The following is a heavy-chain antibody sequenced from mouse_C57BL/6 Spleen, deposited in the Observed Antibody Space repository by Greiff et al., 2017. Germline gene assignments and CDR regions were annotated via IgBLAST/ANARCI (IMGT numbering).Heavy chain of an antibody. CDR3: AREGRFTTVVPLDY. V-gene: IGHV1-7*01. Sequence: QVQLKQSGAELAKPGASVKLSCKASGYTFTSYWMHWVKQRPGQGLEWIGYINPSSGYTKYNQKFKDKATLAADKSSSTDYMQLSSLTYVDSAVYSCAREGRFTTVVPLDYWGQGTTLTVSS. CDR2: INPSSGYT. J-gene: IGHJ2*01. D-gene: IGHD1-1*01. CDR1: GYTFTSYW.